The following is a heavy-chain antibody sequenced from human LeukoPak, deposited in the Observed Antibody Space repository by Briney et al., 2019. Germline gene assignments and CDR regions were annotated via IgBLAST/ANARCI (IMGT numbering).Heavy chain of an antibody. D-gene: IGHD2-2*01. Sequence: TSETLSLTCAVSGYSISSNNWWGWIRPPPGEGLEWIGYIYYSGTTYYNPSLKSRATMSIDTSKNHLSLKVSSVTAVDTALYYCARHYCSTTSCYVDYWGQGTLVTVSS. CDR1: GYSISSNNW. V-gene: IGHV4-28*01. J-gene: IGHJ4*02. CDR3: ARHYCSTTSCYVDY. CDR2: IYYSGTT.